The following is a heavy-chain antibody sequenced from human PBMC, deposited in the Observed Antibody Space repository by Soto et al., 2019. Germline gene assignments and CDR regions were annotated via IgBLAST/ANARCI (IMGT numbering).Heavy chain of an antibody. V-gene: IGHV6-1*01. CDR2: TYYRSKWYN. Sequence: SQTLSLTCAISGGSVSSNSAALNWIRQSPSRGLEWLGRTYYRSKWYNDYAVSVKSRITINPDTSKNQFSLQLNSVTPEDTAVYYCARARAYYYDSSGLYYFDYWGQGTLVTVSS. CDR1: GGSVSSNSAA. D-gene: IGHD3-22*01. J-gene: IGHJ4*02. CDR3: ARARAYYYDSSGLYYFDY.